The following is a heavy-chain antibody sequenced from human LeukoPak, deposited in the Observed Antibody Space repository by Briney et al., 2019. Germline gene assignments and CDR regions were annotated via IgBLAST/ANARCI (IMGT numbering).Heavy chain of an antibody. CDR1: GGTFISYA. CDR2: IIPIFGTP. CDR3: ARDEVYGDYANYYYGMDV. D-gene: IGHD4-17*01. J-gene: IGHJ6*02. Sequence: SVKVSCKASGGTFISYAISWVRQAPGQGLEWMGGIIPIFGTPNYAQKFQGRVTITADESTSTAYMELSSLRSEDTAVYYCARDEVYGDYANYYYGMDVWGQGTTVTVSS. V-gene: IGHV1-69*01.